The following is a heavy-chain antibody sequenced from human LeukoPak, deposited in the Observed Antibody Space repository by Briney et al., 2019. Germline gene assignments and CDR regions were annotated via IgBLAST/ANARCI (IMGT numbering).Heavy chain of an antibody. CDR2: ISYDGSNK. J-gene: IGHJ4*02. Sequence: GGSLRLSCAASVFTYSSYAMHWVRQAPGKGLKWVAVISYDGSNKYYADSVKGRFTISRDNSKNTLYLQMNSLRAEDTAVYYCARDVGSYSYWGQGTLVTVSS. D-gene: IGHD1-26*01. V-gene: IGHV3-30*04. CDR3: ARDVGSYSY. CDR1: VFTYSSYA.